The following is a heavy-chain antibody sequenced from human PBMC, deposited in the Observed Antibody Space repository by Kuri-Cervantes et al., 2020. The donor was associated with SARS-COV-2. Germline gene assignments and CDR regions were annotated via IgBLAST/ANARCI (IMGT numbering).Heavy chain of an antibody. J-gene: IGHJ4*02. V-gene: IGHV3-23*01. CDR3: AKGVAAADSHYYDY. Sequence: GSLRLSCAASGFTFSSYAMSWVRQAPGKGLEWVSAISGSGGSTYYADSVKGRFTISRDNSKNTLYLQMNSLRAEDTAVYYCAKGVAAADSHYYDYWGQGTLVTVFS. CDR1: GFTFSSYA. D-gene: IGHD6-13*01. CDR2: ISGSGGST.